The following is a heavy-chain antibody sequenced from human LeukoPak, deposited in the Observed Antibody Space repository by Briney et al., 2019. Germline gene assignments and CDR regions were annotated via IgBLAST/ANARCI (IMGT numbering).Heavy chain of an antibody. D-gene: IGHD4-17*01. V-gene: IGHV3-21*01. J-gene: IGHJ4*02. Sequence: GGSLRLSCAASGFTFSVYSMNWVRQAPGKGLEWVSSISSSSSYIYYADSVEGRFTISRDNAKNSLYLQMNSLRAEDTAVYYCARGNDYEPFDYWGQGTLVTVSS. CDR2: ISSSSSYI. CDR1: GFTFSVYS. CDR3: ARGNDYEPFDY.